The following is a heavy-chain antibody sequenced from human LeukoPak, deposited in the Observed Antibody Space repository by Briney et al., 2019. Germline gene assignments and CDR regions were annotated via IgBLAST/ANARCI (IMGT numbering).Heavy chain of an antibody. CDR2: IYYSGNT. J-gene: IGHJ5*02. Sequence: SQTLSLTCTVSGGSISSGDYYWSWIRQPPGKGLEWIGYIYYSGNTYYNPSLKSRVTISVDTSKNQFSLKLSSVTAADTAVYYCAKGIPEGGFDPWGQGTLVTVSS. CDR3: AKGIPEGGFDP. D-gene: IGHD1-14*01. CDR1: GGSISSGDYY. V-gene: IGHV4-30-4*08.